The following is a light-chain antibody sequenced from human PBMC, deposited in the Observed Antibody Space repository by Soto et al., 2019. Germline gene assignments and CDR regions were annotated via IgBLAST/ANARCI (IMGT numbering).Light chain of an antibody. Sequence: QSVLTQPASVSGSPGQSITISCTGTSSDGGSYNLVSWYQQHPGKAPKLMIYEGSKRPSGVSNRVSGSKAGNTAALTISGLQAEEEGDDDWGSYAGSSTGVFGGGAKLAVL. J-gene: IGLJ3*02. V-gene: IGLV2-23*01. CDR2: EGS. CDR3: GSYAGSSTGV. CDR1: SSDGGSYNL.